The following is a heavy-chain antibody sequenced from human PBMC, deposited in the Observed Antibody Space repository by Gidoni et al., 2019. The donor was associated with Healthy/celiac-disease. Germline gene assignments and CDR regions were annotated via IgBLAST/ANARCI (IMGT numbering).Heavy chain of an antibody. D-gene: IGHD6-19*01. CDR2: ISPIFGTA. CDR3: ARDRVAVAGRGAFDI. Sequence: QVQLVQSGAEVKKPGSSVKVSCKASGGTFRSYAISWVRQAPGQGLEWMGGISPIFGTANYAQKFQGRVTITADESTSTAYMELSSLRSEDTAVYYCARDRVAVAGRGAFDIWGQGTMVTVSS. V-gene: IGHV1-69*01. J-gene: IGHJ3*02. CDR1: GGTFRSYA.